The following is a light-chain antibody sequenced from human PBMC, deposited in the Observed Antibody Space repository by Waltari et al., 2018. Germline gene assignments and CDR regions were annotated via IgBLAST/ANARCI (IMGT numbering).Light chain of an antibody. J-gene: IGKJ4*01. Sequence: VLTQSPGTLSLSPGERATLSCRASQSLSSTYLAWYQQKPGQAPRLLIYGASSRATGNPNRFSGSGSETDFTLTISRLEPEDFAVYYCQQYATSPFSFGGGTKVETK. CDR1: QSLSSTY. CDR3: QQYATSPFS. V-gene: IGKV3-20*01. CDR2: GAS.